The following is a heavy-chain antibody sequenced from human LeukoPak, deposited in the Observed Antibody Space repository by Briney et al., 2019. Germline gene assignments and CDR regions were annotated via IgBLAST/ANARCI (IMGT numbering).Heavy chain of an antibody. CDR2: ISSSSSYI. CDR1: GFTFSSYS. Sequence: GGSLRLSCAASGFTFSSYSMNWVRQAPGEGLEWVSSISSSSSYIYYADSVKGRFTISRDNAKNSLYLQMNSLRAEDTAVYYCARGSWAIDRNFDYWGQGTLVTVSS. V-gene: IGHV3-21*01. J-gene: IGHJ4*02. CDR3: ARGSWAIDRNFDY. D-gene: IGHD1-14*01.